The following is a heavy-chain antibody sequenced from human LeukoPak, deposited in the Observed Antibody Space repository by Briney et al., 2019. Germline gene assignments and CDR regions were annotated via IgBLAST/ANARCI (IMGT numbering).Heavy chain of an antibody. CDR3: ARGSRRLGELSLYALDAFDI. CDR1: GGSISSGGYS. D-gene: IGHD3-16*02. Sequence: SGTLSLTCAVSGGSISSGGYSWSWIRQPPGKGLEWIGYIYHSGSTYYNPSLKSRVTISVDRSKNQFSLKLSSVTAADTAVYYCARGSRRLGELSLYALDAFDIWGQGTMVTVSS. V-gene: IGHV4-30-2*01. J-gene: IGHJ3*02. CDR2: IYHSGST.